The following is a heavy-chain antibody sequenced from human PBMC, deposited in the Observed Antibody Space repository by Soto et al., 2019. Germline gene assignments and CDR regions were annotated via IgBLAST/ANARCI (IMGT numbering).Heavy chain of an antibody. Sequence: ASVKVSCKASGYTFTSYGISWVRQAPGQGLEWMGWISAYNGNTNYAQKLQGRVTMTTDTSTSTAYMELRSLRSDDTAVYYCARDPLPTYHLGAFDIWGQGTMVTVSS. J-gene: IGHJ3*02. V-gene: IGHV1-18*01. CDR3: ARDPLPTYHLGAFDI. CDR1: GYTFTSYG. D-gene: IGHD2-2*01. CDR2: ISAYNGNT.